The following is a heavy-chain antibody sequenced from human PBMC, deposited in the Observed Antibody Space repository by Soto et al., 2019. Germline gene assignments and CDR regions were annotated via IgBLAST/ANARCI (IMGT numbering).Heavy chain of an antibody. CDR3: AKVFSPERGNYFDY. V-gene: IGHV3-23*01. Sequence: EVQLLESGGGLVQPGGSLRLSCAASGFTFSNYAMNWVRQAPGKGLEWVSAISNSFSDGNTHYADSVKGRFTISRDNDTNTVFLEMNSLRAEDTAVYYCAKVFSPERGNYFDYWGQGTLVTVSS. J-gene: IGHJ4*02. CDR1: GFTFSNYA. CDR2: ISNSFSDGNT. D-gene: IGHD1-1*01.